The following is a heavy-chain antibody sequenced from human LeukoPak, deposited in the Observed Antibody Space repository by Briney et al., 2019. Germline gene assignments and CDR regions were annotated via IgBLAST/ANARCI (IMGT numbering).Heavy chain of an antibody. D-gene: IGHD3-3*01. CDR2: IYYSGST. CDR3: ARLWGRWLRFLVHYFDY. J-gene: IGHJ4*02. Sequence: SETLSLTCTVSGGSISSSSYYWGWIRQPPGKGLEWIGSIYYSGSTYYNPSLKSRVTISVDTSKNQFSLKLSSVTAADTAVYYCARLWGRWLRFLVHYFDYWGQGTLVTVSS. V-gene: IGHV4-39*07. CDR1: GGSISSSSYY.